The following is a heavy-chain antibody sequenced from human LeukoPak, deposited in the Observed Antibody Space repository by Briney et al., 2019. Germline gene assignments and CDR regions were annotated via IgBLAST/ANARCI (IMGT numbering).Heavy chain of an antibody. CDR3: ARDVGIAAAGIGKTQKFDP. V-gene: IGHV3-48*04. CDR2: ISSSSSTI. J-gene: IGHJ5*02. CDR1: GFTFSSYS. D-gene: IGHD6-13*01. Sequence: GGSLRLSCAASGFTFSSYSMNWVRQAPGKGLEWVSYISSSSSTIYYADSVKGRFTISRDNAKNSLYLQMNSPRAEDTAVYYCARDVGIAAAGIGKTQKFDPWGQGTLVTVSS.